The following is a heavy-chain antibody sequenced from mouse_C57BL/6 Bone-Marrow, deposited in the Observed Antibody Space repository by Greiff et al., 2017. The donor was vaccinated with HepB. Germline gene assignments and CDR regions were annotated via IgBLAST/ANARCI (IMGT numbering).Heavy chain of an antibody. CDR1: GYTFTDYY. CDR3: ARFGTYWYFDV. D-gene: IGHD4-1*01. V-gene: IGHV1-19*01. CDR2: INPYNGGT. Sequence: VQLKESGPVLVKPGASVKMSCKASGYTFTDYYMNWVKQSHGKSLEWIGVINPYNGGTSYNQKFKGKATLTVDKSSSTAYMELNSLTSEDSAVYYCARFGTYWYFDVWGTGTAVTVSS. J-gene: IGHJ1*03.